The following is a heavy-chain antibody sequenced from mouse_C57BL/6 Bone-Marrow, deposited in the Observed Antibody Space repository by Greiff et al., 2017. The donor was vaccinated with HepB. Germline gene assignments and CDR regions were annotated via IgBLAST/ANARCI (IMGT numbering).Heavy chain of an antibody. J-gene: IGHJ1*03. CDR3: ASSNYYGSSYWYFDV. CDR1: GYAFTNYL. V-gene: IGHV1-54*01. Sequence: LQESGAELVRPGTSVKVSCKASGYAFTNYLIAWVKQRPGQGLEWIGVINPGSGGTNYNETFKGKVTLTADKSSSTAYMQLSSLTSEDSAVYFCASSNYYGSSYWYFDVWGTGTTVTVSS. CDR2: INPGSGGT. D-gene: IGHD1-1*01.